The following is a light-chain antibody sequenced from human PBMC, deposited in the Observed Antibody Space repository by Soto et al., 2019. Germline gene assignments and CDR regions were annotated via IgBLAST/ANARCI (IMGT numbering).Light chain of an antibody. CDR3: QQYHDWPT. V-gene: IGKV3-15*01. Sequence: EIVVTQSPATLSVSPGERATLSCRASHTVSSSFAWYQQIPGQAPRLLIYGASIRAAGIPARFSGSGSGTDFTLTISSLQSEDVEVYYCQQYHDWPTFGQGTKVDI. CDR1: HTVSSS. CDR2: GAS. J-gene: IGKJ1*01.